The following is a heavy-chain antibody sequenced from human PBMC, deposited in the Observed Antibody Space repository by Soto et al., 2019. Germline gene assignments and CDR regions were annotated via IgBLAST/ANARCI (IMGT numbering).Heavy chain of an antibody. J-gene: IGHJ5*01. CDR1: GYTFSAHG. D-gene: IGHD1-20*01. CDR2: ISTYSGNT. V-gene: IGHV1-18*01. Sequence: QVQLVQSETEVQKPGASVRVSCKASGYTFSAHGINWVRQAPGQGLEWVGWISTYSGNTNYAQNVQDRVTVTKDASTTTIYMDLTSLRSDDTAIYFCAIGNNNWSLNWLDSWGQGTLITVSS. CDR3: AIGNNNWSLNWLDS.